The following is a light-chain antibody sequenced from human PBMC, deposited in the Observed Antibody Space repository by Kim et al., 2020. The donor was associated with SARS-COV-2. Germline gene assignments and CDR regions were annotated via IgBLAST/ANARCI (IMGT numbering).Light chain of an antibody. Sequence: AWGQTVRITCQGDSLRSYYATWYQQKPGQAPILVIYGKNTRPSGIPDRFSGSSSGNTASLTITGTQAGDEADYYCNSRDSNDNVVFGGGTQLTVL. J-gene: IGLJ2*01. CDR1: SLRSYY. V-gene: IGLV3-19*01. CDR2: GKN. CDR3: NSRDSNDNVV.